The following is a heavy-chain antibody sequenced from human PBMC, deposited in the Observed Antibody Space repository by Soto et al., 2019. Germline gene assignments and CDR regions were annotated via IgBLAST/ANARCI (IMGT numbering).Heavy chain of an antibody. Sequence: QVQLVQSGAEVKKPGASVKVSCKASGYTFTSLGITWVRQAPGQGLEWVGWISTYNGNTNYAQKLQGRVTMTTDTSTSTAYMELRSLRSDDTAVYYCARGEYYDSDGYYGVGGMDVWGQGTTVTVSS. CDR2: ISTYNGNT. J-gene: IGHJ6*02. CDR1: GYTFTSLG. CDR3: ARGEYYDSDGYYGVGGMDV. V-gene: IGHV1-18*04. D-gene: IGHD3-22*01.